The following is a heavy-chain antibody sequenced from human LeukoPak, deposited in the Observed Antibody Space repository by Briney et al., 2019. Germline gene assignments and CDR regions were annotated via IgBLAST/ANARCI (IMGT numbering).Heavy chain of an antibody. Sequence: PGGSLRLSCAASGFAFSAYWMHWVRQAPGKGLEWVSRINEDATTITYADSVKGRFIISRNNSKKSLYLQMNNLRAEETAVYYCVRDLILVWTPGDDFDFWGQGTLVIVSS. CDR3: VRDLILVWTPGDDFDF. D-gene: IGHD3-16*01. CDR2: INEDATTI. V-gene: IGHV3-74*01. J-gene: IGHJ4*02. CDR1: GFAFSAYW.